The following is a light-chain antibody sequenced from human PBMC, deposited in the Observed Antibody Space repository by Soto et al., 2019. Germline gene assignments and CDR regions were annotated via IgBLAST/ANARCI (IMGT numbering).Light chain of an antibody. Sequence: IVLTQSPGTLSLSPGERATLSCRASQTLSNSFIAWYQQKPRQPPRLLIYDTSSRATGVPDRYSASGSGTDFTLTISRLQSEDFAVYYCQQYNNWPLTFGGGTKV. CDR1: QTLSNSF. J-gene: IGKJ4*01. CDR2: DTS. V-gene: IGKV3D-20*02. CDR3: QQYNNWPLT.